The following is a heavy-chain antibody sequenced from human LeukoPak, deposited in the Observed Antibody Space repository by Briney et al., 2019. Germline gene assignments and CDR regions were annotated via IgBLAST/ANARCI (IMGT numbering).Heavy chain of an antibody. CDR2: IYYSGST. CDR3: ARTIAVAGPPFDY. D-gene: IGHD6-19*01. V-gene: IGHV4-39*01. J-gene: IGHJ4*02. CDR1: GGSISSGSYY. Sequence: SETLSLTCTVSGGSISSGSYYWSWIRQPAGKGLEWIGSIYYSGSTYYNPSLKSRVTISVDTSKNQFSLKLSSVTAADTAVYYCARTIAVAGPPFDYWGQGTLVTVSS.